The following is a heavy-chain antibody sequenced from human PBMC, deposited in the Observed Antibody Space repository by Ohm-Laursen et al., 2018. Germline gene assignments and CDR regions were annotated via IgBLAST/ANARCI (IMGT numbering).Heavy chain of an antibody. V-gene: IGHV3-9*01. J-gene: IGHJ4*02. D-gene: IGHD6-19*01. Sequence: SLRLSCAASGFTFDDYAMHWVRQAPGKSLEWVSGISWNSGSIGYADSVKGRFTISRDNSKNTLYLQMNSLRAEDTAVFYCAKPPRAYSTGWFHDYWGQGTLVTVSS. CDR2: ISWNSGSI. CDR3: AKPPRAYSTGWFHDY. CDR1: GFTFDDYA.